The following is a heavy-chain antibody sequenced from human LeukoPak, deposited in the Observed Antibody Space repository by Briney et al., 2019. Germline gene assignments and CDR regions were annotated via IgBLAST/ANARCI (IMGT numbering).Heavy chain of an antibody. CDR1: GFTFSSYS. CDR3: ARDAGYSSGCFVY. Sequence: PGGSLRLSCAASGFTFSSYSMNWVRQAPGKGLEWVSSISSSSSYIYYADSVKGRFTISRDNAKNSLYLQMNSLRAEDTAVYYCARDAGYSSGCFVYWGQGTLVTVSS. D-gene: IGHD6-19*01. CDR2: ISSSSSYI. J-gene: IGHJ4*02. V-gene: IGHV3-21*01.